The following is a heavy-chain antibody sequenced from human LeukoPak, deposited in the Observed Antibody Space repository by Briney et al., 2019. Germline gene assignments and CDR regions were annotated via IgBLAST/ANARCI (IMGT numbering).Heavy chain of an antibody. CDR1: GFTFSSYA. CDR3: ATFDASGDYYGTFDP. CDR2: FGGRGGST. J-gene: IGHJ5*02. Sequence: GGSLRLSCAASGFTFSSYAMSWVRQAPGRGLEWVSSFGGRGGSTYYAGSVKGRFTISRDNSKKNLYLQMNSLRAEDTAVYYCATFDASGDYYGTFDPWGQGTLVTVS. V-gene: IGHV3-23*01. D-gene: IGHD3-22*01.